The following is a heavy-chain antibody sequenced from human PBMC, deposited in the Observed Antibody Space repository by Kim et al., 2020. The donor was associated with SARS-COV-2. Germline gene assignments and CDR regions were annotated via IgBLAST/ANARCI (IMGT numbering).Heavy chain of an antibody. V-gene: IGHV4-31*03. CDR2: IYYSGST. CDR1: GGSISSGGYY. D-gene: IGHD2-2*01. Sequence: SETLSLTCTVSGGSISSGGYYWSWIRQHPGKGLEWIGYIYYSGSTYYNPSLKSRVTISVDTSKNQFSLKLSSVTAADTAVYYCARGCSSTSCYPNGMDVWGQGTTVTVSS. J-gene: IGHJ6*02. CDR3: ARGCSSTSCYPNGMDV.